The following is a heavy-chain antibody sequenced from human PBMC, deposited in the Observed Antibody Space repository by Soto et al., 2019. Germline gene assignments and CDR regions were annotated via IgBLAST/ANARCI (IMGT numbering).Heavy chain of an antibody. CDR3: ARDRVRGTHCSGGSCMRYYYGMDV. Sequence: ASVKVSCKASGGTFSSYAISWVRQAPGQGLEWMGGIIPIFGTANYAQKFQGRVTITADESTSTAYMELSSLRSEDTAVYYCARDRVRGTHCSGGSCMRYYYGMDVRGQGTTVTVSS. CDR2: IIPIFGTA. V-gene: IGHV1-69*13. CDR1: GGTFSSYA. D-gene: IGHD2-15*01. J-gene: IGHJ6*02.